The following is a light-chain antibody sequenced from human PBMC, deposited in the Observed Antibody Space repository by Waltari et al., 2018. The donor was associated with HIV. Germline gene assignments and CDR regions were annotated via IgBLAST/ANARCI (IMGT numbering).Light chain of an antibody. V-gene: IGKV1-27*01. Sequence: DIQMTQSPSSLSASVGDRVTITCRASQGISNYLAWYQQKPGKVPKLLIYAASTLQSGFPTRFSGSGAETDFTLTISSLQPEDVATYYCQKYNSALLTFGGGTKVEIK. J-gene: IGKJ4*01. CDR3: QKYNSALLT. CDR2: AAS. CDR1: QGISNY.